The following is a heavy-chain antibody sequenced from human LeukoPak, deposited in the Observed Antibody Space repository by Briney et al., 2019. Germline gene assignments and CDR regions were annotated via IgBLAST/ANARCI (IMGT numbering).Heavy chain of an antibody. Sequence: SETLSLTCAVYGGSFSGYYWSSIRQPLGKGLEWIGEINHSGSTNYNPSLKSRVTISVDTSKNQFSLKLSSVTAADTAVYYCARDQGYYLTNWGQGTLVTVSS. V-gene: IGHV4-34*01. CDR3: ARDQGYYLTN. CDR1: GGSFSGYY. J-gene: IGHJ4*02. CDR2: INHSGST. D-gene: IGHD3-22*01.